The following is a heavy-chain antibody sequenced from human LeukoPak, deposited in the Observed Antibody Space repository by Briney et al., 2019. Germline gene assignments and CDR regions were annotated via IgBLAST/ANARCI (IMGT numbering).Heavy chain of an antibody. J-gene: IGHJ4*02. D-gene: IGHD6-19*01. CDR3: ARSPSGYSSGWKPHYFDY. Sequence: PGGSLRLSCAASGFTFSSYWMSWVRQAPGKGLEWVANIKQDGSEKYYVDSVKGRFTISRDNAKNSLYLQMNSLRAEDTAVYYCARSPSGYSSGWKPHYFDYWGQGTLVTVSS. V-gene: IGHV3-7*01. CDR1: GFTFSSYW. CDR2: IKQDGSEK.